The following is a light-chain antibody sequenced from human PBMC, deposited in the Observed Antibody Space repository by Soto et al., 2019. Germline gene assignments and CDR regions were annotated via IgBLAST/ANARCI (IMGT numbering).Light chain of an antibody. V-gene: IGKV1-39*01. CDR3: QQSYSTPFT. Sequence: DIPMTQSPSSLSASVGDRVTITCRASQSISSYLNWYQQKPGKAPKLLIYAASSLQSGVPSRFRGSGSGTDFTLTISSLQPEDFATYYCQQSYSTPFTFGGGTKVDIK. J-gene: IGKJ4*01. CDR2: AAS. CDR1: QSISSY.